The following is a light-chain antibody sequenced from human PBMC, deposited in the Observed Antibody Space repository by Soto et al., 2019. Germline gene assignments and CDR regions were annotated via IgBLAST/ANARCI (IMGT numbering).Light chain of an antibody. CDR3: MQSTHWPPT. CDR1: QSIAYSDGYTY. CDR2: LTS. Sequence: DVVMTQSPLSLPVTLGQSTSISCRSSQSIAYSDGYTYMNWFQQRPGQSPRRLISLTSRRDSGVPDRFSGSGSGTDFTLTISRVEAEDVGIYYCMQSTHWPPTFGRGTTVEIK. J-gene: IGKJ1*01. V-gene: IGKV2-30*01.